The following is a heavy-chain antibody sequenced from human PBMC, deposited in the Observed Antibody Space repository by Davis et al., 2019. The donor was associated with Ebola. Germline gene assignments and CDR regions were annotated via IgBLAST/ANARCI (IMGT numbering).Heavy chain of an antibody. V-gene: IGHV1-69*06. J-gene: IGHJ4*02. D-gene: IGHD6-19*01. CDR3: ARELGLVEDY. CDR1: GNTISTYT. Sequence: SVKVSCKASGNTISTYTIDWVRQAPGQGLEWMGGIIPLFGTTNYAQKFRGRVMITADKSTRIAYMELNSLTSEDTAVYYCARELGLVEDYWGQGTLVTVSS. CDR2: IIPLFGTT.